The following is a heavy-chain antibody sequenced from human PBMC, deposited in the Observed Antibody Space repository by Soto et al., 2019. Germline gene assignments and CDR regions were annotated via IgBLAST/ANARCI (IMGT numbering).Heavy chain of an antibody. J-gene: IGHJ5*02. Sequence: ASVKVSCKASGYTFTSYGISWVRQAPGQGLEWMGWISAYNGNTNYAQKLQGRVTMTTDTSTSTAYMELRSLRSDDTAVYYCARDSPRLWMVRGVEGEFDPWGQGTLVTVSS. V-gene: IGHV1-18*01. CDR2: ISAYNGNT. D-gene: IGHD3-10*01. CDR3: ARDSPRLWMVRGVEGEFDP. CDR1: GYTFTSYG.